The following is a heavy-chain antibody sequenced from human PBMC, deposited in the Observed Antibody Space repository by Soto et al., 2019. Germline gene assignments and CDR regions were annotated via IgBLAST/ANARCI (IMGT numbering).Heavy chain of an antibody. Sequence: ASVKVSCKTSGYTFTDYDINWVRQATGQGLEWIGWMNPNSGETGYAQKFQGRITMTRSASLSTAYLELSSLRSEDTAVYYCARVAVAARPRWYNWFDPWGQGTLVTVSS. J-gene: IGHJ5*02. CDR3: ARVAVAARPRWYNWFDP. CDR2: MNPNSGET. CDR1: GYTFTDYD. D-gene: IGHD2-15*01. V-gene: IGHV1-8*01.